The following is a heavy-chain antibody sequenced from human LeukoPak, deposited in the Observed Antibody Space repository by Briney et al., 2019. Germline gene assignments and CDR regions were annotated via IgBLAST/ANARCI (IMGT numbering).Heavy chain of an antibody. Sequence: GALRLSCAASGFTFSSYGMHWVRQAPGKGLEWVAVISYDGSNKYYADSVKGRFTISRDNAKNSLYLQMNSLRAEDTAVYYCARGLYSSFLIDYWGQGTLVTVSS. D-gene: IGHD6-19*01. V-gene: IGHV3-30*03. CDR2: ISYDGSNK. CDR3: ARGLYSSFLIDY. J-gene: IGHJ4*02. CDR1: GFTFSSYG.